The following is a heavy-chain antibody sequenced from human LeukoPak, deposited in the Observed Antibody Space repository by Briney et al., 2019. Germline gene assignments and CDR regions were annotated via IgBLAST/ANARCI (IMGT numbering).Heavy chain of an antibody. J-gene: IGHJ4*02. CDR2: INPSGGST. CDR3: ARDRDYDILTGHFDY. Sequence: ASVKVSCKASGYSFTTYYIHWVRQAPGQGLEWMGVINPSGGSTSFAQKFQARLTMTRDTSTSTVYMELSGLSSEDTAVYYCARDRDYDILTGHFDYWGQGTLVTVSS. V-gene: IGHV1-46*01. D-gene: IGHD3-9*01. CDR1: GYSFTTYY.